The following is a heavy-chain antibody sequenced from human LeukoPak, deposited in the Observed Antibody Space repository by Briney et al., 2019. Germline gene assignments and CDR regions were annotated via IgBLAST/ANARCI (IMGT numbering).Heavy chain of an antibody. D-gene: IGHD3-22*01. J-gene: IGHJ3*02. CDR2: IYSGGST. CDR3: ARDLLDYYDSSGYPRGAFDI. Sequence: GGSLRLSCAASGFTVGSDYMSWVRQAPGKGLEWVSVIYSGGSTYYADSVKGRFTISRDNSKNTLYLQMNSLRAEDTAVYYCARDLLDYYDSSGYPRGAFDIWGQGTMVTVSS. V-gene: IGHV3-66*02. CDR1: GFTVGSDY.